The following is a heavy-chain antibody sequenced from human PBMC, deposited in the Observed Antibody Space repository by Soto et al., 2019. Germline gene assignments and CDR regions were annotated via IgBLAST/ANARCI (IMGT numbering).Heavy chain of an antibody. CDR2: INAGNGNT. J-gene: IGHJ6*02. CDR3: ARSQGYSSSWMYYYGMDV. D-gene: IGHD6-13*01. CDR1: GYTFTSYA. V-gene: IGHV1-3*01. Sequence: EASVKVSCKASGYTFTSYAMHWVRQAPGQRLEWMGWINAGNGNTKYSQKFQGRVTITRDTSASTAYMELSSLRSEDTAVYYCARSQGYSSSWMYYYGMDVWGQGTTVTVSS.